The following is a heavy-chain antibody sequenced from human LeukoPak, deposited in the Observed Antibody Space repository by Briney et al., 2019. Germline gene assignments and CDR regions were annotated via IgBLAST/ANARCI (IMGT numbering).Heavy chain of an antibody. D-gene: IGHD6-13*01. CDR2: ISSNGGST. CDR3: ARDRVAAAGTAYFNNWFDP. CDR1: GFTFSSYA. V-gene: IGHV3-64*01. J-gene: IGHJ5*02. Sequence: GGSLRLSCAASGFTFSSYAMHWVRQAPGKGLEYVSAISSNGGSTYYANSVKGRFTISRDNSKNTLYPQMGSLRAEDMAVYYCARDRVAAAGTAYFNNWFDPWGQGTLVTVSS.